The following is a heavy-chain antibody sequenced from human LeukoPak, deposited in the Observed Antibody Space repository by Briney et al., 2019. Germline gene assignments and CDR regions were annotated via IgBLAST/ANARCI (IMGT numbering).Heavy chain of an antibody. CDR2: IVVGSGNT. V-gene: IGHV1-58*01. CDR1: GFTFSSSA. Sequence: GASVKVSCKASGFTFSSSAVQWVRQARGQRLEWIGWIVVGSGNTNYAQKFQERVTITRDMSTSTAYMELSSLRSEDTAVYYCAAVESGYSKRAFDIWGQGTMVTVSS. CDR3: AAVESGYSKRAFDI. J-gene: IGHJ3*02. D-gene: IGHD3-3*01.